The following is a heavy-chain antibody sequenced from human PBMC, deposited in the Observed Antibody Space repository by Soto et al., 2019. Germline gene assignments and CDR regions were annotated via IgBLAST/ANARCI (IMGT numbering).Heavy chain of an antibody. CDR1: GGSISSSSYY. V-gene: IGHV4-39*01. CDR3: ARQGPAITMIVVVTYTWFDP. CDR2: IYYSGST. D-gene: IGHD3-22*01. Sequence: SETLSLTCTVSGGSISSSSYYWGWIRQPPGKGLEWIGSIYYSGSTYYNPSLKSRVTISVDTSKNQFSLKLSSVTAADTAVYYCARQGPAITMIVVVTYTWFDPWGQGTLVTVSS. J-gene: IGHJ5*02.